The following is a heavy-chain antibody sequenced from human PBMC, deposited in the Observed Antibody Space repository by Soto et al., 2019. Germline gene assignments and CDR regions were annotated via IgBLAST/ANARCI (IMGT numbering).Heavy chain of an antibody. CDR3: ATVLSAAFDI. J-gene: IGHJ3*02. Sequence: GGSLRLSCAASGFTLSSYSMHWVRQAPGKGLEWVAGISGGSSTTYYADSVKGRFTISRDNSKNTVYLQMNSLRAEDTALYYCATVLSAAFDIWGQGTMVTVSS. CDR1: GFTLSSYS. V-gene: IGHV3-23*01. CDR2: ISGGSSTT.